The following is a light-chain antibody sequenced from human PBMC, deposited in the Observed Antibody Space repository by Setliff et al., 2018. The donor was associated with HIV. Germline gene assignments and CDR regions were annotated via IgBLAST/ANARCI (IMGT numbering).Light chain of an antibody. CDR2: GAS. V-gene: IGKV3-20*01. CDR3: QQYGSSVIT. J-gene: IGKJ5*01. CDR1: QSVSSNY. Sequence: EFVLTQSPGTLSLSPGERATLSCRASQSVSSNYLAWYQQKPGQAPRLLIYGASNRATGIPDRFSGSGSGTDFTLTISRLEPEDVAVYCCQQYGSSVITFGQGTRLEIK.